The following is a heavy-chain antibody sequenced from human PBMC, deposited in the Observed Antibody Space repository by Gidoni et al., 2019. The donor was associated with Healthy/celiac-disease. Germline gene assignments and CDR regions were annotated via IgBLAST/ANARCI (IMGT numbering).Heavy chain of an antibody. Sequence: QVQLVESGGGVVQPGRSLSFSCAASGFAFSSFGMHWVRQAPGKGLEWVAVISYDGSKKYYADSVKGRFTISRDNSKNPLYRHMNSLRAEDTAVYYCAKAGSSSWYFDYWGQGTLVTVSS. J-gene: IGHJ4*02. D-gene: IGHD6-13*01. CDR2: ISYDGSKK. V-gene: IGHV3-30*18. CDR1: GFAFSSFG. CDR3: AKAGSSSWYFDY.